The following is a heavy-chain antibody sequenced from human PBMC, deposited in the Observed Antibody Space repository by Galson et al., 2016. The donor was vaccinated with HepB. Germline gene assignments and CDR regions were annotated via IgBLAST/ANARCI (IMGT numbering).Heavy chain of an antibody. CDR2: TYYRSKYYN. CDR3: ARAGGLNENFYFDY. V-gene: IGHV6-1*01. CDR1: GDSVTSNSGA. Sequence: CAISGDSVTSNSGAWNWIRQSPSRGLEWLGRTYYRSKYYNDYAVSVKSRITINPDTSKNQSSLQLNSVTPEDTAVYYCARAGGLNENFYFDYWGQGTLVTVSS. J-gene: IGHJ4*02. D-gene: IGHD1-1*01.